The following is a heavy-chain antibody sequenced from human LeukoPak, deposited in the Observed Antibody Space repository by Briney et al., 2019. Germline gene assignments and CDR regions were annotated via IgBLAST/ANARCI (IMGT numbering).Heavy chain of an antibody. D-gene: IGHD3-3*01. CDR3: ARDIPSSIFGVVLYYYYYMDV. J-gene: IGHJ6*03. V-gene: IGHV3-7*01. Sequence: GGSLRLSCAASGFTFSSYWMSWVRQAPGKGLEWVANIKQDGSEKYYVDSVKGRFTISRDNAKNSLYLQMNSLRAEDTAVYCCARDIPSSIFGVVLYYYYYMDVWGKGTTVTVSS. CDR2: IKQDGSEK. CDR1: GFTFSSYW.